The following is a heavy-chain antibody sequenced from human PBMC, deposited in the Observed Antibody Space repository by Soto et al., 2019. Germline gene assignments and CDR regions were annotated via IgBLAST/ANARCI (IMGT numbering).Heavy chain of an antibody. J-gene: IGHJ5*02. CDR1: GYTFTSYA. CDR3: ARARSITMVRGVPAGFDP. D-gene: IGHD3-10*01. Sequence: ASVKVSCKASGYTFTSYAMHWVRQAPGQRLEWMGWINAGNGNTKYSQKFQGRVTITRDTSASTAYMELSSLRSEDTAVYYCARARSITMVRGVPAGFDPWGQGTLVTVSS. V-gene: IGHV1-3*01. CDR2: INAGNGNT.